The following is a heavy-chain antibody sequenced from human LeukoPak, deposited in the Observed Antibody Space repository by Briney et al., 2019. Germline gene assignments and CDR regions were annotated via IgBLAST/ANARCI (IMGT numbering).Heavy chain of an antibody. Sequence: PSETLSLTCAVYGGSLSGYYWSWIRQPPGKGLEWIGEINHSGSTNYNPSLKSRVTISVDTSKNQFSLKLSSVTAADTAVYYCARGLWWCSTRRGCWFDPWGQGTLVTVSS. CDR1: GGSLSGYY. CDR3: ARGLWWCSTRRGCWFDP. V-gene: IGHV4-34*01. J-gene: IGHJ5*02. CDR2: INHSGST. D-gene: IGHD2-8*02.